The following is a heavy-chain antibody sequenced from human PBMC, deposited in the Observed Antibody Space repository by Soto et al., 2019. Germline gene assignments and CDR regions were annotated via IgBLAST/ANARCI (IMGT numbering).Heavy chain of an antibody. J-gene: IGHJ4*02. D-gene: IGHD2-2*01. V-gene: IGHV3-23*01. CDR2: ISGSGGST. CDR3: AKRKYCPSTTCFDY. Sequence: PGGSLRLSCAATGFTFSSYAMSWVRQAPGKGLEWVSAISGSGGSTYYADSVKGRFTISTDDSKNTLYLQMSSLRAEDTAVYYCAKRKYCPSTTCFDYWGQGTQVTVSS. CDR1: GFTFSSYA.